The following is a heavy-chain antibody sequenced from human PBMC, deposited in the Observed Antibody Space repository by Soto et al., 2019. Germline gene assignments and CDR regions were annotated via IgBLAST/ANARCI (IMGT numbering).Heavy chain of an antibody. J-gene: IGHJ3*02. CDR3: ARDHIVLMVYAIEDAFDI. D-gene: IGHD2-8*01. CDR1: GYTFTSYG. V-gene: IGHV1-18*01. CDR2: ISAYNGNT. Sequence: ASVKVSCKASGYTFTSYGISWVRQAPGQGLEWMGWISAYNGNTNYAQKLQGRVTMTTDTSTSTAYMELRSLRSDDTAVYYCARDHIVLMVYAIEDAFDIWGQGTMVTVS.